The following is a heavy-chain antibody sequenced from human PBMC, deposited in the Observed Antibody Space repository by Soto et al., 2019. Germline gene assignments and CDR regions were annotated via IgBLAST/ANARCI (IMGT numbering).Heavy chain of an antibody. V-gene: IGHV1-69*01. D-gene: IGHD7-27*01. CDR2: ILPIFGTT. Sequence: QVQLVQSGAEVKKPGSSVKVSCKASGGTFNTYNINWVRQAPGQGLEWMGGILPIFGTTNYAQRFQGRVTITADDSTSTGYMELSSLRSEDTAVYYCARDATGDSYYYYYGMDVWGQGTTVTVTS. CDR1: GGTFNTYN. CDR3: ARDATGDSYYYYYGMDV. J-gene: IGHJ6*02.